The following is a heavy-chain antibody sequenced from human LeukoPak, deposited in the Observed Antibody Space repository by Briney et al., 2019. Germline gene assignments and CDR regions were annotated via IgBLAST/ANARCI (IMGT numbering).Heavy chain of an antibody. J-gene: IGHJ4*02. CDR2: IKQDGSEK. Sequence: GGSLRLSCAASGFTFSSNWMSWVRQAPGKGLEWVANIKQDGSEKYYVASVEGRFSISRDNAKNSLYLQMNSLRAEDTAVYYCVRHLTYFDYWGQGTLVTVSS. CDR3: VRHLTYFDY. V-gene: IGHV3-7*01. D-gene: IGHD4/OR15-4a*01. CDR1: GFTFSSNW.